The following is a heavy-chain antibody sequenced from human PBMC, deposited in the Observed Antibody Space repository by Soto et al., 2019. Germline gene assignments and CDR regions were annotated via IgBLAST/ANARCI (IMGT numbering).Heavy chain of an antibody. J-gene: IGHJ5*02. V-gene: IGHV4-31*03. D-gene: IGHD3-22*01. Sequence: PSETLSLTCTVSGGSISSGGYYWSWIRQHPGKGLEWIGYIYYSGSTYYNPSLKSRVTISVDTSKNQFSLKLSSVTAADTAVYYCAKHSSGYYFSWFDPWGQGTLVTVSS. CDR2: IYYSGST. CDR3: AKHSSGYYFSWFDP. CDR1: GGSISSGGYY.